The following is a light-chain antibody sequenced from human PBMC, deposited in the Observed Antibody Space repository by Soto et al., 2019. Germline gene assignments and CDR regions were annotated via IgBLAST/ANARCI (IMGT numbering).Light chain of an antibody. CDR2: HGS. V-gene: IGKV1-12*01. CDR1: LSISTW. J-gene: IGKJ1*01. Sequence: DIQMTQSPSSVSASIGDTVTVTCRASLSISTWLAWYQQKPGAAPKLLIYHGSTLQTGVPSRFSGSGSGTDFTLTINRLQPEDFATYYCQQSYSLPATFGQGTKVDI. CDR3: QQSYSLPAT.